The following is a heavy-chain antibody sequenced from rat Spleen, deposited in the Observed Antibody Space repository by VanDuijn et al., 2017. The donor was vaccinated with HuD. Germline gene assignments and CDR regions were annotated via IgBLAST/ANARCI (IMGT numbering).Heavy chain of an antibody. Sequence: QVQLKESGPGLVQPSQTLSLTCTVSGFSLISNGVSWVRQPPGKGLEWMAAISSGGSTYFNSVLKSRLSISRDTSKSQVFLKMNSLQTEDTAIYYCTRAPSIRVTIAAISTGYWGQGVMVTVSS. CDR1: GFSLISNG. CDR3: TRAPSIRVTIAAISTGY. CDR2: ISSGGST. J-gene: IGHJ2*01. V-gene: IGHV2S12*01. D-gene: IGHD1-2*01.